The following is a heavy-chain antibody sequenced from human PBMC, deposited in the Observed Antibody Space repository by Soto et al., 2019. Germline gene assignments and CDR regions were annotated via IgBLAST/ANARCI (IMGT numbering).Heavy chain of an antibody. D-gene: IGHD2-2*01. CDR2: ILHDGSNT. CDR3: AYWAGHCSSTTCYDLFDY. CDR1: GFTFSTYG. V-gene: IGHV3-30*03. J-gene: IGHJ4*02. Sequence: GGSLRLSCAASGFTFSTYGMHWVRQAPGKGLEWVAVILHDGSNTYYADSVRGRFTISRDNSKNTLYLQMNSLRTEDTAVYYCAYWAGHCSSTTCYDLFDYWGRGTLVTVSS.